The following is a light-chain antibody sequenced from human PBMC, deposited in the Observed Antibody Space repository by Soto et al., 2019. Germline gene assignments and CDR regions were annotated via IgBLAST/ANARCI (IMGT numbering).Light chain of an antibody. CDR1: SSDVGGDNY. CDR3: SSYTSSNTLGV. Sequence: QSALAQPPSASGSPGQSVTISCTGTSSDVGGDNYVSWYQQHPGKAPKLMIYEVNKRPSGVPYRFPGSKSGNTASLTVSGLQAEDEADYYCSSYTSSNTLGVFGVGTKVTVL. J-gene: IGLJ1*01. V-gene: IGLV2-8*01. CDR2: EVN.